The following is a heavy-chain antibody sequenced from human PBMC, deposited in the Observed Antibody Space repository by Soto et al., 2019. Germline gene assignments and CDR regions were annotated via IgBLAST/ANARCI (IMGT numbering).Heavy chain of an antibody. CDR1: GGSIASSDW. Sequence: SETLSLTCAVSGGSIASSDWWIWVSQSPGKGLEWIGEINHSGTTNYNPSLRSRLTVLVDKSKNHVSLKLNSVTAADTAVYYCARFKDFGSGRGYYYYGMDVWGQGTTVT. D-gene: IGHD3-10*01. J-gene: IGHJ6*02. CDR3: ARFKDFGSGRGYYYYGMDV. CDR2: INHSGTT. V-gene: IGHV4-4*02.